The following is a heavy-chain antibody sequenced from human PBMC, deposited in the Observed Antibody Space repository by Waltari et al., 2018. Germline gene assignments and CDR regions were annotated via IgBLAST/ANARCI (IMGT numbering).Heavy chain of an antibody. CDR1: GGTFSSYA. CDR3: ARDPKGTTVIYDAFDL. D-gene: IGHD4-17*01. J-gene: IGHJ3*01. CDR2: IIPIFGTP. Sequence: QVHLVQSGAEVTKPGSSVRVSCKASGGTFSSYAFNWVRQAPGQGLEWMGGIIPIFGTPIYAQKFQGRVTITADTSTTTAYMELSSLRFEDTAVYYCARDPKGTTVIYDAFDLWGQGTMVSVSS. V-gene: IGHV1-69*14.